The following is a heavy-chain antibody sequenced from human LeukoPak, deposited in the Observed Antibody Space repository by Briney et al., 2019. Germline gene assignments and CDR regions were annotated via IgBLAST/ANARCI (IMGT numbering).Heavy chain of an antibody. J-gene: IGHJ6*03. D-gene: IGHD3-22*01. CDR3: ARVTSSGYYYYYMDV. CDR1: GGSISSGSYY. V-gene: IGHV4-61*02. CDR2: IYTSGST. Sequence: SETLSLTCTVSGGSISSGSYYWSWIRQPAGKGLEWIGRIYTSGSTNYNPSLKSRVTISVDTSKNQFSLKLSSVTAADTVVYYCARVTSSGYYYYYMDVWGKGTTVTVSS.